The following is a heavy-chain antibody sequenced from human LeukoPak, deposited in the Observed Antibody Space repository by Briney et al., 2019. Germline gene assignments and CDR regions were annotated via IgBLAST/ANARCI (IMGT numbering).Heavy chain of an antibody. CDR2: ISSSSSYI. CDR1: GFTFSSYS. D-gene: IGHD2-2*01. J-gene: IGHJ3*02. V-gene: IGHV3-21*01. Sequence: GGSLRLSCAASGFTFSSYSMNWVRQAPGKGLEWVSSISSSSSYIYSADSVKGRFTISRDNAKNSLYLQMNSLRAEDTAVYYCARAAYCSSTSCYGSDIWGQGTMVTVSS. CDR3: ARAAYCSSTSCYGSDI.